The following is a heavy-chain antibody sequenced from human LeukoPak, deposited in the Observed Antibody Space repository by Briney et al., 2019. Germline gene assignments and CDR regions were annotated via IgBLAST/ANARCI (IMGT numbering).Heavy chain of an antibody. CDR2: INPSGGST. CDR3: AREGLVVRYHMDV. J-gene: IGHJ6*03. D-gene: IGHD3-22*01. V-gene: IGHV1-46*01. CDR1: GYTFTSYY. Sequence: ASVKVSCKASGYTFTSYYMHWARQAPGQGLEWMGIINPSGGSTNYVQKFQGRVTMTRDTSTSTFYMELSSLRYEDTAVYYCAREGLVVRYHMDVWGKGTTVTISS.